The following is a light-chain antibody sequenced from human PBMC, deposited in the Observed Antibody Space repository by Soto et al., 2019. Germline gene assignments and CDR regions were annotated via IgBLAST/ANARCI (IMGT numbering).Light chain of an antibody. CDR2: DVS. J-gene: IGLJ1*01. CDR1: SSDVGGYNY. CDR3: SSYTSSTTPYV. Sequence: QSALTQPASVSGSPGQSITISCTGTSSDVGGYNYDSWYQQHPGKAPKVMIYDVSNRPSGVSNRFSGSKSGNTASLTISGLQAEDEADYYCSSYTSSTTPYVFGTGTKLTVL. V-gene: IGLV2-14*03.